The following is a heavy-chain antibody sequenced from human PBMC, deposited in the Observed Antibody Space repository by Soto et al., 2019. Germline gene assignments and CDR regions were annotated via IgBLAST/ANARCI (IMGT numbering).Heavy chain of an antibody. CDR3: ARMDYSSSSRRGLNRFDP. J-gene: IGHJ5*02. CDR2: IYYSGST. Sequence: PSETLSLTCTVSGGSISSSSYYWGWIRQPPGKGLEWIGSIYYSGSTYYNPSLKSRVTISVDTSKNQFSLKLSSVTAADTAVYYCARMDYSSSSRRGLNRFDPWGQGTLVTVSS. CDR1: GGSISSSSYY. D-gene: IGHD6-6*01. V-gene: IGHV4-39*01.